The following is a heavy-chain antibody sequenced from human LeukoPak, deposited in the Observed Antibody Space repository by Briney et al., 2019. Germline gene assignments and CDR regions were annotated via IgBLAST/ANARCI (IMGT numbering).Heavy chain of an antibody. D-gene: IGHD2-15*01. CDR2: IYYSGST. Sequence: SETPSLTCTVSGGSISSYYWSWIRQLPGKGLEWIGYIYYSGSTNYNPSLKSRVTISVDTSKNQFSLKLSSVTAADTAVYYCARGYCSGGSCYSDYWGQGTLVTVSS. J-gene: IGHJ4*02. CDR1: GGSISSYY. CDR3: ARGYCSGGSCYSDY. V-gene: IGHV4-59*01.